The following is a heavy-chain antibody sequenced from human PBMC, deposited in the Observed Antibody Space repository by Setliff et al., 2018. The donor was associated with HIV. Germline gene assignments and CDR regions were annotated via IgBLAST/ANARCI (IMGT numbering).Heavy chain of an antibody. CDR1: GGSISSGSYY. D-gene: IGHD6-19*01. CDR2: IYTSGST. V-gene: IGHV4-61*02. Sequence: LSLTCTVPGGSISSGSYYWSWIRQPAGKGLEWIGRIYTSGSTNYNPSLKSRVTISVDTSKNQFSLKLSSVTAADTAVYYCAREGSGFLDYWGQGTLVTVSS. J-gene: IGHJ4*02. CDR3: AREGSGFLDY.